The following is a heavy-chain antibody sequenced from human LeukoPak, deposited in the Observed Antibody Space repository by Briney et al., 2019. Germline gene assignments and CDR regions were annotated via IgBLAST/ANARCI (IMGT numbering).Heavy chain of an antibody. V-gene: IGHV3-20*04. CDR1: GFTFDEYG. J-gene: IGHJ6*04. CDR2: INWNGGST. CDR3: AELGITMIGGV. Sequence: GGSLRLSCAASGFTFDEYGMSWVRQVPGKGLEWVSGINWNGGSTGYADSVKGRFTISRDNVKNSLYLQMNSLRAEDTAVYYCAELGITMIGGVWGKGTTVTISS. D-gene: IGHD3-10*02.